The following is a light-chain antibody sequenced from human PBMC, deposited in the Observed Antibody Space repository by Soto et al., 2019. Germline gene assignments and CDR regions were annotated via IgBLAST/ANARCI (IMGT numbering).Light chain of an antibody. CDR3: QQYNNWPWT. J-gene: IGKJ1*01. CDR1: ESVASSY. CDR2: GAS. V-gene: IGKV3D-15*01. Sequence: EIVLTQSPGTLSLSPGERATLSCRASESVASSYLAWYQQKPGQAPRLLIYGASSRATGIPDRFSGRGSGTEFTLTISSLQSEDFAVYYCQQYNNWPWTFGQGTKVDIK.